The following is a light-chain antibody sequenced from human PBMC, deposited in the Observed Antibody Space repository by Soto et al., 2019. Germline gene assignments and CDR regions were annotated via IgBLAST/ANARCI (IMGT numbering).Light chain of an antibody. CDR3: HQYGSSPWT. CDR2: GT. CDR1: QSISSGF. V-gene: IGKV3-20*01. Sequence: EIVLTQSPGTLSLSPGERATLSCRASQSISSGFLAWYQQKPGQAPRLLIYGTRRAPGIPDTFSGRGSGTDFTLTISRLEPEDFAVYSCHQYGSSPWTFGQETKVDIK. J-gene: IGKJ1*01.